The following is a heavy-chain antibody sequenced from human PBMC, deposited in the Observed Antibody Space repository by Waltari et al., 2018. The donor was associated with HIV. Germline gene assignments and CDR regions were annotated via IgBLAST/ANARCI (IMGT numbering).Heavy chain of an antibody. CDR3: ARHVGGYDTSGYFPYYFDY. CDR1: DGSIARPGYF. Sequence: QLQLQESGPGLVKPSETLSLTCTVSDGSIARPGYFWGWIRQPPGTGLEWIGIIYYSGSTYDNPSLKSRVTISVDTSKNRFSLKLSSVTAADTAVYYCARHVGGYDTSGYFPYYFDYWGQGALVTVSS. D-gene: IGHD3-22*01. J-gene: IGHJ4*02. CDR2: IYYSGST. V-gene: IGHV4-39*01.